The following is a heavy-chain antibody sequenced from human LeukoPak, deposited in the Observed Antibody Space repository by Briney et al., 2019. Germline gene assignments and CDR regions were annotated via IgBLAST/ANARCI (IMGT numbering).Heavy chain of an antibody. Sequence: SETLSLTCTVSGGSISSYYWSWIRQPPGKGLEWIGYIYYSGSTNYNPSLKSRVTISVDTSKSQFSLRLSSVSAADTAVYYCARGLDRGNYYYTDVWGKGTTVIVSS. CDR2: IYYSGST. CDR3: ARGLDRGNYYYTDV. J-gene: IGHJ6*03. V-gene: IGHV4-59*01. CDR1: GGSISSYY. D-gene: IGHD3/OR15-3a*01.